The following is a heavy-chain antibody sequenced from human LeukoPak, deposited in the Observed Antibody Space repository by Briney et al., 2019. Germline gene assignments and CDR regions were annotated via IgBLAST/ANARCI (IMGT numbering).Heavy chain of an antibody. Sequence: GGSLRLSCGASELAFKNVWMSWVRQAPGKGLEWVGRISSKSDGGTTDYAAPVKGRFTISRDDSTNTLSLQMSGLKAEDTALYFCITEPHDYGDFTFGYWGQGTLVTVSS. CDR3: ITEPHDYGDFTFGY. CDR1: ELAFKNVW. J-gene: IGHJ4*02. D-gene: IGHD4-17*01. CDR2: ISSKSDGGTT. V-gene: IGHV3-15*01.